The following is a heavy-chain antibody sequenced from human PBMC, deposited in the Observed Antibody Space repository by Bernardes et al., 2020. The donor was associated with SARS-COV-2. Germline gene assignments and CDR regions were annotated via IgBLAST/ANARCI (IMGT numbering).Heavy chain of an antibody. Sequence: GGSLRLSCAASGFTVSSNYMNWVRQAPGKGLEWVSVIYSGGNTYYADSVKGRFTISRDNSKNTLYLQMNSLRPEDTAVYYCARGSGYILDYWGQGTLVTVSS. CDR3: ARGSGYILDY. D-gene: IGHD5-12*01. CDR2: IYSGGNT. J-gene: IGHJ4*02. CDR1: GFTVSSNY. V-gene: IGHV3-53*05.